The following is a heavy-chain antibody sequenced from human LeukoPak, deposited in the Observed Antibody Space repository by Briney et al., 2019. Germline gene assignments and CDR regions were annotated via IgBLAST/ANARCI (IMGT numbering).Heavy chain of an antibody. CDR1: GYTFTSYA. Sequence: GASVKVSCKASGYTFTSYAIHWVRQAPGQRLECMGWINTGNGNTKYSQKFQGRVTITRDTSASTAYVDLSSLRSEDTAVYYCARNTETAIPLPYYFDYWGQGTLVTVSS. CDR2: INTGNGNT. D-gene: IGHD2-21*02. CDR3: ARNTETAIPLPYYFDY. V-gene: IGHV1-3*04. J-gene: IGHJ4*02.